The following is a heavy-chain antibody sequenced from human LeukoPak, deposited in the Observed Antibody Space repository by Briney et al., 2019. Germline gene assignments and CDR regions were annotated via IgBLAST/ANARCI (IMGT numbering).Heavy chain of an antibody. CDR1: GSSISSGSYY. D-gene: IGHD3-16*01. V-gene: IGHV4-61*02. J-gene: IGHJ5*02. CDR2: IYTSGST. Sequence: SQTLSLTCTVSGSSISSGSYYWSWIRQPAGKGLEWIGRIYTSGSTNYNPSLKSRVTISVDTSKNQFSLKLSSVTAADTAVYYCARAFYWGHNWFDPWGQGTLVTVSS. CDR3: ARAFYWGHNWFDP.